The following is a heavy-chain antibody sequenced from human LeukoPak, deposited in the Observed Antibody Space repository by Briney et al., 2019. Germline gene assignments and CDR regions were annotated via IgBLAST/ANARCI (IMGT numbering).Heavy chain of an antibody. CDR2: IYGGGPT. J-gene: IGHJ3*02. CDR1: GFTVSRNY. V-gene: IGHV3-53*01. Sequence: GGSLRLSCAASGFTVSRNYMSWVRQAPGRGLECVSVIYGGGPTYYADSVKGRFTISRDTAKNTLYLQMNSLRGEDTAVYFCARDLGIAGTTHAFDIWGHGTMVTASS. D-gene: IGHD1-14*01. CDR3: ARDLGIAGTTHAFDI.